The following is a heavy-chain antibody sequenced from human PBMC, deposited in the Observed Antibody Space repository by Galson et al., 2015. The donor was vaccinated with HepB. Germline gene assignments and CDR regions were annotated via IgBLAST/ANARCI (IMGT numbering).Heavy chain of an antibody. D-gene: IGHD5-24*01. V-gene: IGHV3-15*01. CDR1: GFTFSNAW. Sequence: SLRLSCAASGFTFSNAWMSWVRQAPGKGLEWVGRIKSKTDGGTTDYAAPVKGRFTISRDDSKNTLYLQMNSLKTEDTAVYYCTTEIRDGYHNAFDIWGQGTMVTVSS. CDR2: IKSKTDGGTT. CDR3: TTEIRDGYHNAFDI. J-gene: IGHJ3*02.